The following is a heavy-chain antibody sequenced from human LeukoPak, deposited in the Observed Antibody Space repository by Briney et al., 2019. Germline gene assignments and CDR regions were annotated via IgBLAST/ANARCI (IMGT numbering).Heavy chain of an antibody. CDR1: GGSISNYY. J-gene: IGHJ6*03. CDR2: VHYSGST. Sequence: SETLSLTCTVSGGSISNYYWSWIRQPPGKGLEWIGFVHYSGSTHYNPSLKSRVTISVDTSKNQVSLKLTSVTAADTAVYYCARTEESGYNYGYFGYYYYMDVWGKGTTVTVSS. V-gene: IGHV4-59*01. CDR3: ARTEESGYNYGYFGYYYYMDV. D-gene: IGHD5-18*01.